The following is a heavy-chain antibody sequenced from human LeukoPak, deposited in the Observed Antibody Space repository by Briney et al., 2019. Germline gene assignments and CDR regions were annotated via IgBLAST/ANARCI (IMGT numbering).Heavy chain of an antibody. CDR3: ARAIRADRRGSWFDP. CDR1: GYPFTSYD. CDR2: MNPNSGNT. D-gene: IGHD6-6*01. V-gene: IGHV1-8*03. Sequence: ASVKVSCKASGYPFTSYDINWVRQATGQGLEWMWWMNPNSGNTGYAQKFQGRVTFSRNTSITTAYMELSSLRSEDTAVYYCARAIRADRRGSWFDPWGQGTLVTVSS. J-gene: IGHJ5*02.